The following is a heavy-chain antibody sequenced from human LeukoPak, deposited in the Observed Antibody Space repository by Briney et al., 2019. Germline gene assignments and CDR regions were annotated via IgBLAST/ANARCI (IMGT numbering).Heavy chain of an antibody. CDR3: ARGLGSSWYSPDY. D-gene: IGHD6-13*01. CDR2: ITGSSSYI. J-gene: IGHJ4*02. Sequence: GGSLRLSCAASGFTFSSYSMNWVRQAPGKGLEWVSSITGSSSYIYYADLVKGRFTISRDNAKNSLYLQINSLRAEDTAVYYCARGLGSSWYSPDYWGQGILVTVSS. V-gene: IGHV3-21*01. CDR1: GFTFSSYS.